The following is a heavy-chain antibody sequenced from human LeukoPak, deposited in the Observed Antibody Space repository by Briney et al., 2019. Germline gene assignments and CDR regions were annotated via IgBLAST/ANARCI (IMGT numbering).Heavy chain of an antibody. J-gene: IGHJ4*02. D-gene: IGHD4-17*01. V-gene: IGHV3-33*01. CDR1: GFTFSSYG. CDR2: LWYDGSNK. CDR3: ARDHPTVTTGWDY. Sequence: GGSLRLSCAASGFTFSSYGMHWVRQAPGKGLEWGAVLWYDGSNKYYADSVKGRFTISRDNSKNTLYLQMNSLRDEDTAVYYCARDHPTVTTGWDYWGQGTLVTVSS.